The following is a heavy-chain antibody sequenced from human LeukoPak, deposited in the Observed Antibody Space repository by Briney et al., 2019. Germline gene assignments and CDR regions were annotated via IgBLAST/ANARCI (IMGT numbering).Heavy chain of an antibody. Sequence: SETLSLTCTVSGGSISSYYWGWIRQPPGKGLEWIGSIYYSGTTYYNPSLKSRVTISVDTSKIQFSLKLSSVAATDTAVYFCARLRFDFWSGYTHPYFDYWGQGTLVTVSS. V-gene: IGHV4-39*01. CDR2: IYYSGTT. D-gene: IGHD3-3*01. CDR1: GGSISSYY. CDR3: ARLRFDFWSGYTHPYFDY. J-gene: IGHJ4*02.